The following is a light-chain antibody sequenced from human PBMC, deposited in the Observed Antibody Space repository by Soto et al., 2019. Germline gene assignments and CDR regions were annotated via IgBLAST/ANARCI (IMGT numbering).Light chain of an antibody. J-gene: IGLJ3*02. CDR1: NSNIGADYG. CDR2: GNN. CDR3: QSYDSNLVGLV. Sequence: QSVLTQPPSVSGAPGHRVTISCTGTNSNIGADYGVQWYQQFPGTAPKLLIYGNNNRPSGVSDRFSGSKSVTSASLAITGLQPGDEADYYCQSYDSNLVGLVFGAGTKLTVL. V-gene: IGLV1-40*01.